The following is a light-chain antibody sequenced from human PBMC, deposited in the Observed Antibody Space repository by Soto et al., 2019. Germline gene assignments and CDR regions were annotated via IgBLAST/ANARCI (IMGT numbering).Light chain of an antibody. CDR2: EVN. V-gene: IGLV2-8*01. CDR1: SSDVGGYNY. CDR3: SSYAGSSNV. J-gene: IGLJ1*01. Sequence: VLTQPPSAPGSPVQSVAISCTGTSSDVGGYNYVSWYQQHPGKAPKLMIYEVNKRPSGVPDRFSGSKSGNTASLTVPGLQAEDEADYYCSSYAGSSNVFGTGTKVTVL.